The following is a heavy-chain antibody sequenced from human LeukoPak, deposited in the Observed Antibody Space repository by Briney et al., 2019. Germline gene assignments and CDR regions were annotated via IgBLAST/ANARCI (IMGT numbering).Heavy chain of an antibody. CDR2: INPSGGST. CDR1: GYIFISYY. Sequence: GASVKVSCKASGYIFISYYMHWVRQAPGQGLEWMGIINPSGGSTSYAQKFQGRVTMTRDTSTSTVYMELSSLRSEDTAVYYCARESHRVVPAAIGDAFDIWGQGTMVTVSS. J-gene: IGHJ3*02. D-gene: IGHD2-2*01. CDR3: ARESHRVVPAAIGDAFDI. V-gene: IGHV1-46*01.